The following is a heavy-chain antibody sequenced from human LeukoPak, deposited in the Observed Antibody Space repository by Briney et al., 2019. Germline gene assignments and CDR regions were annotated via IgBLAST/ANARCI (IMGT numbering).Heavy chain of an antibody. V-gene: IGHV3-48*01. Sequence: GGSLRLSCTASGFPFIEYSMNWVRQAPGKGLEGISYIGIDSGNTKYADSVRGRFTISADKAKNSLYLQMNSLRVEDTAVYYCARDHNYAFDNWGQGTLVSVAS. CDR2: IGIDSGNT. J-gene: IGHJ4*02. D-gene: IGHD1-1*01. CDR3: ARDHNYAFDN. CDR1: GFPFIEYS.